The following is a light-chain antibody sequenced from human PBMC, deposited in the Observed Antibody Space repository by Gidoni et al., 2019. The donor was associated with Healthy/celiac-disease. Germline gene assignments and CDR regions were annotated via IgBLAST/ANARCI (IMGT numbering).Light chain of an antibody. CDR3: QQYDNLIFT. V-gene: IGKV1-33*01. Sequence: DIQMTQSPSSLSASVGDRVTITCQASQDISNYLNWYQQKPGKAPKLLIYDASNLETGVPSRFSSSGSGTDFTFTISSLQPEDIATYYCQQYDNLIFTFGPGTKVDIK. CDR1: QDISNY. J-gene: IGKJ3*01. CDR2: DAS.